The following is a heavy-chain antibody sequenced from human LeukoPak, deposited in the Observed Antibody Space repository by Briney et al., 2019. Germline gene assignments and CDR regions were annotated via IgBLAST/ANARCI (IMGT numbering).Heavy chain of an antibody. CDR3: ARDVITIFGVVIDGADRLDY. CDR1: GFTFSSYN. Sequence: GGSLRLSCAASGFTFSSYNMNWVRQAPGKGLEWVSSITSGSSYIYYADSVKGRFTISRDNAKNSLYLQMNSLRAEDTAVYYCARDVITIFGVVIDGADRLDYWGQGTLVTVSS. V-gene: IGHV3-21*01. CDR2: ITSGSSYI. D-gene: IGHD3-3*01. J-gene: IGHJ4*02.